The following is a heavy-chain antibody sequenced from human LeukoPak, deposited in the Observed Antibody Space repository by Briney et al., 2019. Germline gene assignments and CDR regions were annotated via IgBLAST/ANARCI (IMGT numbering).Heavy chain of an antibody. CDR3: ARGTLYYGSESYDY. D-gene: IGHD3-10*01. J-gene: IGHJ4*02. V-gene: IGHV3-48*03. CDR2: ISVSGDTI. Sequence: PGGSLRLSCAASGFTFSRYWMSWVRQAPGKGLEWVSYISVSGDTIYYADSVKGRFTISRDNAKKSLYLQMKSLRAEDTAVYYCARGTLYYGSESYDYWGRGTLVAVSS. CDR1: GFTFSRYW.